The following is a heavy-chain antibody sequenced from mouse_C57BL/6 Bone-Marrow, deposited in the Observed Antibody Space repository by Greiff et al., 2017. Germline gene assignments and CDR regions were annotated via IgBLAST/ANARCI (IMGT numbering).Heavy chain of an antibody. CDR3: ARALYYDYDGGFAY. Sequence: VQLQQSGPELVKPGASVKISCKASGYTITDYYMNWVKQSHGQSLEWIGDINPNNGGTSYTPKFQGKATLTVDTSSNTAYLQLRSLTSEDSAVYYGARALYYDYDGGFAYWGQGTLVTVSA. D-gene: IGHD2-4*01. J-gene: IGHJ3*01. CDR1: GYTITDYY. CDR2: INPNNGGT. V-gene: IGHV1-26*01.